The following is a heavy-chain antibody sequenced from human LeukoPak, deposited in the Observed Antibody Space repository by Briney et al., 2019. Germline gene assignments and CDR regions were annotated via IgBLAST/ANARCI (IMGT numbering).Heavy chain of an antibody. CDR2: IYYSGST. J-gene: IGHJ4*02. CDR3: ARRPPMVRGAVDY. V-gene: IGHV4-59*12. D-gene: IGHD3-10*01. CDR1: GGSISSYY. Sequence: SETLSLTCTVSGGSISSYYWSWIRQPPGKGLEWIGYIYYSGSTNYNPSLKSRVTISVDTSKNQFSLKLSSVTAADTAVYYCARRPPMVRGAVDYWGQGTLVTVSS.